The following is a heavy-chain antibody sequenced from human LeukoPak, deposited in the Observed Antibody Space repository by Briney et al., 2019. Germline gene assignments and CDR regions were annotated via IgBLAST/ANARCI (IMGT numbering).Heavy chain of an antibody. Sequence: PGGSLRLSCAASGFTSGFTFSDYWMSWVRQAPGKGLEWVANIKPDGSEQRYVDSVKGRFTISRDNSQKSLYLQMTSLRAEDTAVYYCASHGDYYGSGSYYWGQGSLVTVSS. CDR1: GFTFSDYW. CDR2: IKPDGSEQ. J-gene: IGHJ4*02. D-gene: IGHD3-10*01. CDR3: ASHGDYYGSGSYY. V-gene: IGHV3-7*01.